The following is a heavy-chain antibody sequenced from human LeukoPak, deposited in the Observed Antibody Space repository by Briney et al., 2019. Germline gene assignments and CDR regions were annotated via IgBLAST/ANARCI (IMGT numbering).Heavy chain of an antibody. D-gene: IGHD3-16*02. V-gene: IGHV3-23*01. J-gene: IGHJ4*02. Sequence: GGSLRLSCAASGFTFSKNAMSWVRQAPGKALEWVSSITSSGSATCYADSVKGRFTISRDNSKNTLYLQMNGLRAEDTAVYYCARGVDVWGNYRQYYFDYWGQETLVTVSS. CDR2: ITSSGSAT. CDR1: GFTFSKNA. CDR3: ARGVDVWGNYRQYYFDY.